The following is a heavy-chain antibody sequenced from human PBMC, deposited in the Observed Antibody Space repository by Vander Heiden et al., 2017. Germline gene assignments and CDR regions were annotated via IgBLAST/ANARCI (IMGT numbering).Heavy chain of an antibody. CDR3: AKDRRFEVVTAIRVDY. V-gene: IGHV3-30*18. CDR1: GFTFSSYG. Sequence: QVQLVASGGGVVQPGRSLRLSCAASGFTFSSYGMHWVRQAPGKGLEWVAVISYDGSNKYYADSVKGRFTISRDNSKNTLYLQMNSLRAEDTAVYYCAKDRRFEVVTAIRVDYWGQGTLVTVSS. J-gene: IGHJ4*02. D-gene: IGHD2-21*02. CDR2: ISYDGSNK.